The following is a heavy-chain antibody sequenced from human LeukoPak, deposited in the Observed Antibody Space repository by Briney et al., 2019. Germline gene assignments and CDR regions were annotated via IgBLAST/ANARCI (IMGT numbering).Heavy chain of an antibody. D-gene: IGHD1-26*01. CDR3: ARDISSIVGPRFDY. J-gene: IGHJ4*02. Sequence: GGSLRLSCAASGFTFSNYWMSWVRQAPGKGLEWVAIIKQDGSEQYYVDSVKGRFTISRDNAENSLYLQMNGLRAEDTAVYYCARDISSIVGPRFDYWGQGTLVTVSS. V-gene: IGHV3-7*01. CDR2: IKQDGSEQ. CDR1: GFTFSNYW.